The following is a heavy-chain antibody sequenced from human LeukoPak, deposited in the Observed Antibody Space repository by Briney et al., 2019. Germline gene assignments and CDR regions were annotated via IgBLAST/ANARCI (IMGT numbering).Heavy chain of an antibody. Sequence: PGGSLRLSCAASGLTVSTDYMIWVRQAPGKGLEWVSLIYSGGYTYYADSVRGRFTISRDNSKNTLYLQMNSLRAEDTAVYYCAKGRITAAGTNDAFDIWGQGTMVTVSS. CDR2: IYSGGYT. D-gene: IGHD6-13*01. J-gene: IGHJ3*02. V-gene: IGHV3-53*01. CDR1: GLTVSTDY. CDR3: AKGRITAAGTNDAFDI.